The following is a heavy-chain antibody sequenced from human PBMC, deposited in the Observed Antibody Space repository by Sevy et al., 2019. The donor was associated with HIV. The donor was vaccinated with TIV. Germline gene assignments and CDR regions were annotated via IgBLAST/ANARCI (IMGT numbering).Heavy chain of an antibody. D-gene: IGHD3-22*01. J-gene: IGHJ4*02. CDR2: ISYDGSNE. Sequence: GGSLRLSCAASGFTFRTYGMHWVRQAPGKGLEWVAIISYDGSNENYADSVKGRFTISRDNSKNTLYLQMSSLRAEDTAVYYCAKRKGNYYDSSGEYYFDYGGQGTLVTVSS. CDR1: GFTFRTYG. CDR3: AKRKGNYYDSSGEYYFDY. V-gene: IGHV3-30*18.